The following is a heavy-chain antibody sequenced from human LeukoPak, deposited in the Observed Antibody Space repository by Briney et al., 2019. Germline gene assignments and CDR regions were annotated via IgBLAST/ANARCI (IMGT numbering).Heavy chain of an antibody. Sequence: SETLSLTCTVSGGSIRSTSYHWGWIRQPPGKGLEWIGSIYYSGSTYDNPSLKSRVTISVDTSKNQFSLKLRSVTAADTAVYYCARDVLGGTKYNWFDPWGQGILVTVSS. V-gene: IGHV4-39*07. CDR3: ARDVLGGTKYNWFDP. D-gene: IGHD3-10*01. CDR1: GGSIRSTSYH. J-gene: IGHJ5*02. CDR2: IYYSGST.